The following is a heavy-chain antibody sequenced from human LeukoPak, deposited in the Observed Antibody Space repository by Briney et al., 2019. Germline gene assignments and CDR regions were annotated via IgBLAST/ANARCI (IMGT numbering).Heavy chain of an antibody. D-gene: IGHD4-23*01. J-gene: IGHJ3*02. Sequence: GASVKVSCKASGYTFTSYYMHWVRQAPGQGLEWMGIINPSGGSTSYPQKFQGRVTMTRDTSTSTVYMELSSLRSEDTAVYYCARDRGYGGTFDAFDIWGQGTMVTVSS. CDR2: INPSGGST. V-gene: IGHV1-46*01. CDR1: GYTFTSYY. CDR3: ARDRGYGGTFDAFDI.